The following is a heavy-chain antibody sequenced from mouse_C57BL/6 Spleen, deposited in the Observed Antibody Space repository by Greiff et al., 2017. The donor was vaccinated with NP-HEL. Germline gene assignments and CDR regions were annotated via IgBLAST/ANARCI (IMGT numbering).Heavy chain of an antibody. Sequence: VQLQQSGPELVKPGASVKISCKASGYSFTGYYMNWVKQSPEKSLEWIGEINPSTGGTTYNQKFKAKATLTVDKSSSTAYMQLKSLTSEDSAVYYCARSSSADSDCVDYWGQGTTLTVSS. CDR2: INPSTGGT. V-gene: IGHV1-42*01. D-gene: IGHD2-12*01. CDR3: ARSSSADSDCVDY. J-gene: IGHJ2*01. CDR1: GYSFTGYY.